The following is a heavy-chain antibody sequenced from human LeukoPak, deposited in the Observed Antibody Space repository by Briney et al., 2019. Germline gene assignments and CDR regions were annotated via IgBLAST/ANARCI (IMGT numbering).Heavy chain of an antibody. Sequence: ASVKVSCKASGYTFTSSDINWVRQATGQGLEWMGWMNPNSGNTGYAQKFQGRVTMTRNTSISTAYMELSSLRSEDTAVYYCARISGMVRGEDFDYWGQGTLVTVSS. CDR3: ARISGMVRGEDFDY. CDR2: MNPNSGNT. J-gene: IGHJ4*02. V-gene: IGHV1-8*01. CDR1: GYTFTSSD. D-gene: IGHD3-10*01.